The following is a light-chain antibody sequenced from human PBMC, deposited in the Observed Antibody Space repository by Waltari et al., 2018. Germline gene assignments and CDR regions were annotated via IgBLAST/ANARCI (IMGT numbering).Light chain of an antibody. CDR1: QDISNY. J-gene: IGKJ4*01. V-gene: IGKV1-16*02. Sequence: DIQMTQSPSSVSASVGDSATITCRASQDISNYLAWFQQKPVKDPKSLIYGASSLQSGVPSKFSGSGSGTDFFLTISSLQPEDFAIYYCQQYKSYPLTFGGGTKVEVK. CDR2: GAS. CDR3: QQYKSYPLT.